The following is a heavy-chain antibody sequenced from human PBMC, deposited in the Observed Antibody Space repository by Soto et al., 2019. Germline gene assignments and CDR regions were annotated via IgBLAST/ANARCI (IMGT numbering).Heavy chain of an antibody. J-gene: IGHJ6*02. CDR1: GFTLSGSA. D-gene: IGHD2-21*01. CDR2: IRSKANSYAT. Sequence: PGGSLRLSCAASGFTLSGSAMHWVRQASGKGLEWVGRIRSKANSYATAYAASVKGRFTISRDDSKNTAYLQMNSLRAEDTAVYYCVRDWSTFWGMDVWGQGTTVTVSS. V-gene: IGHV3-73*01. CDR3: VRDWSTFWGMDV.